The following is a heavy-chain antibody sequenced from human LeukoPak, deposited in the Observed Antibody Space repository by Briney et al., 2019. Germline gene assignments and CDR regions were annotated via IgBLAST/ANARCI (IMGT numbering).Heavy chain of an antibody. CDR2: IKEDGSEN. CDR3: VRQRYSDY. V-gene: IGHV3-7*01. Sequence: GGSLRLSCAASGFTFSRYWMTWVRQAPGKGLEWVANIKEDGSENSYVESVKGRFTISRDNAKNSLYLQLNSLRAEDTAVYFCVRQRYSDYWGQGTLVTVSS. J-gene: IGHJ4*02. D-gene: IGHD1-1*01. CDR1: GFTFSRYW.